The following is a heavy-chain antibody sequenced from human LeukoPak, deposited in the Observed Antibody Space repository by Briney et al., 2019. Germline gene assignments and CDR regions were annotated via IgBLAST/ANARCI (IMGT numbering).Heavy chain of an antibody. CDR1: GFTFSSYA. Sequence: PGGSLRLSCAASGFTFSSYAMHWVRQAPGKGLVWVAVISYDGSNKYYADSVRGRFTISRDNAESSLYLQMNSLRVEDTAVYYCVRNLAVAGTCFDSWGQGTLVTVSS. CDR2: ISYDGSNK. CDR3: VRNLAVAGTCFDS. V-gene: IGHV3-30-3*01. D-gene: IGHD6-19*01. J-gene: IGHJ4*02.